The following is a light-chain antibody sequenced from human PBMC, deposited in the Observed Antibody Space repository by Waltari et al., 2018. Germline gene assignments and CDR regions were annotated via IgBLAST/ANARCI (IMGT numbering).Light chain of an antibody. Sequence: DIQMTQSPPPLSASVGARATITCRVSQSISGWLAWYQQKPGRAPKLLIFKASILESGVPSRFSGSGSGTEFTLTISSLQPDDFATYFCQYYGTFGQGTKVEIK. V-gene: IGKV1-5*03. CDR1: QSISGW. J-gene: IGKJ1*01. CDR3: QYYGT. CDR2: KAS.